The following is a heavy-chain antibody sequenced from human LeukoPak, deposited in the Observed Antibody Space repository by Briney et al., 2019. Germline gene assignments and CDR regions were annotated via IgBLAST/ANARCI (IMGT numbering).Heavy chain of an antibody. Sequence: PGGSPRLSCAASGFTFSTYWMSWVRQAPGKGLEWVASIKEDGSEKNFEDSVKGRFTISTDNAKNSLYLQMNSLRAEDTAVYYCASAYVWGKGTTVTVSS. V-gene: IGHV3-7*01. J-gene: IGHJ6*04. CDR3: ASAYV. CDR1: GFTFSTYW. CDR2: IKEDGSEK. D-gene: IGHD3-16*01.